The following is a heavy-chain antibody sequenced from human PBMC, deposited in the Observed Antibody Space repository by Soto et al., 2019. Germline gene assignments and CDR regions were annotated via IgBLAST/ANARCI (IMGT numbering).Heavy chain of an antibody. CDR1: GVSISRSPYY. J-gene: IGHJ4*02. CDR3: ARHGPLTNNWNQLNY. Sequence: PSETLSLTCTVSGVSISRSPYYWAWIRQPPGKGLQWIGNIYYNGNTFYNPSLKSRVTISIDTSKSQFSLGLSSVTASDTAVYYCARHGPLTNNWNQLNYWGQGTLVTVSS. CDR2: IYYNGNT. D-gene: IGHD1-1*01. V-gene: IGHV4-39*01.